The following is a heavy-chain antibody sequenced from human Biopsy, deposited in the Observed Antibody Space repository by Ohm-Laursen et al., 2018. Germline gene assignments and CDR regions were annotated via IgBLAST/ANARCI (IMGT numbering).Heavy chain of an antibody. CDR1: GASVKTSGYF. CDR3: VREPKTGTAEAWYFDL. V-gene: IGHV4-31*02. J-gene: IGHJ2*01. Sequence: SDTLSLTCSVSGASVKTSGYFWAWIRQRPGKGLEWIGYISYNERTHYNPSLTSRLAISIDTSNNRISLQLRSVSVADTAVYYCVREPKTGTAEAWYFDLWGRGSPVTVPS. CDR2: ISYNERT. D-gene: IGHD3-9*01.